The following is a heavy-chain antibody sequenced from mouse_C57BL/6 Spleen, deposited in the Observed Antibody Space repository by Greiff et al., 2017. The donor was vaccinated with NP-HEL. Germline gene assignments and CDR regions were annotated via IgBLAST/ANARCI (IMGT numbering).Heavy chain of an antibody. D-gene: IGHD1-1*01. J-gene: IGHJ4*01. Sequence: QVQLQQPGAELVRPGTSVKLSCKASGYTFTSYWMHWVKQRPGQGLEWIGVIDPSDSYTNYNQKFTGKATLTVDTSSSTAYMQLSSLTSEDSAVYYCARSYYGSSYDYAMDYWGQGTSVTVSS. CDR2: IDPSDSYT. V-gene: IGHV1-59*01. CDR3: ARSYYGSSYDYAMDY. CDR1: GYTFTSYW.